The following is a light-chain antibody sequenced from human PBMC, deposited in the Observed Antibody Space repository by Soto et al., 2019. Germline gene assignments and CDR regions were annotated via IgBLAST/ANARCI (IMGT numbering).Light chain of an antibody. Sequence: EIVMRQSPATLSVSPGERVTLSCRASQSVSNNLAWYQQKPGQAPRLLIYDTSTRATGIPVRFSGSGSGTEFTLTISGLQSEDFAVYYCQQYNNWPPYTFGQGTNLEIK. CDR3: QQYNNWPPYT. CDR2: DTS. J-gene: IGKJ2*01. V-gene: IGKV3-15*01. CDR1: QSVSNN.